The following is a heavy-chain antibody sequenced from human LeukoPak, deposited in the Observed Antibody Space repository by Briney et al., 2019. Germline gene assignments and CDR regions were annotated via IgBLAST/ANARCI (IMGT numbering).Heavy chain of an antibody. CDR3: ATVGVILGAYYYGMDV. CDR1: GYTLTELS. Sequence: ASVKVSFKVSGYTLTELSMHWVRQAPGKGLEWMGGFDPEDGETIYAQKFQGRVTMTEDTSTDTAYMELSSLRSEDTAVYYCATVGVILGAYYYGMDVWGQGTTVTVSS. V-gene: IGHV1-24*01. D-gene: IGHD1-26*01. J-gene: IGHJ6*02. CDR2: FDPEDGET.